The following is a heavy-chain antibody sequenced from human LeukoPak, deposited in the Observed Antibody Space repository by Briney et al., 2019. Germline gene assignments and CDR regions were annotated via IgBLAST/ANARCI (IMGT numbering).Heavy chain of an antibody. CDR3: ARVESLRCSGGSCHPR. Sequence: GGSLRLSCAASGFTFDDYAMHWVRQAPGKGLEWVSGISWNSGSIGYADSVKGRFTISRDNAKNSLYLQMNSLRAEDTAVYYCARVESLRCSGGSCHPRWGQGTLVTVSS. D-gene: IGHD2-15*01. CDR2: ISWNSGSI. CDR1: GFTFDDYA. V-gene: IGHV3-9*01. J-gene: IGHJ4*02.